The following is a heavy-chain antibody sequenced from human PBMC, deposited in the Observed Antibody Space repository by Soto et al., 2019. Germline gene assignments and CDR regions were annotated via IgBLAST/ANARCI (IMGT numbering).Heavy chain of an antibody. CDR2: IYSGGST. Sequence: EVQLVESGGGLVQPGGSLRLSCAASGFTVSSNYMSWVRQAPGKGLEWVSVIYSGGSTYYADSVKGRFTISRDNSKNTLYLQMNSLRAEDTAVYYCARGTIVGVVPSSAVGFDDWGQGTLVTVSS. V-gene: IGHV3-66*01. J-gene: IGHJ4*02. CDR3: ARGTIVGVVPSSAVGFDD. D-gene: IGHD3-3*01. CDR1: GFTVSSNY.